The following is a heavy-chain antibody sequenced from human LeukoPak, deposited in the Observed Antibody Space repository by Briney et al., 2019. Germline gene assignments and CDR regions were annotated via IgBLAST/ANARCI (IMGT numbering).Heavy chain of an antibody. V-gene: IGHV3-53*01. CDR2: IYSAGST. J-gene: IGHJ4*02. CDR3: ARRAGAYTHPYDY. Sequence: QSGGSLRLSCTVSGFTVSSNSMSWVRQAPGKGLEWVSFIYSAGSTHYSDSVKGRFTISIDNSENTLYLQMNSLRAEDTAVYYCARRAGAYTHPYDYWGQGTLVTVSS. D-gene: IGHD3-16*01. CDR1: GFTVSSNS.